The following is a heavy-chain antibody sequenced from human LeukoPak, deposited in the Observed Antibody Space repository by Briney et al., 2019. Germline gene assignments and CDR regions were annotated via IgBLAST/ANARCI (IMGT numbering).Heavy chain of an antibody. V-gene: IGHV3-23*01. CDR3: AEHDRDSSGWTQYYFDY. CDR2: ISGSGGST. J-gene: IGHJ4*02. CDR1: GFTFSSYA. D-gene: IGHD6-19*01. Sequence: GGSLRLSRAASGFTFSSYAMSWVRQAPGKGLEWVSAISGSGGSTYYADSVKGRFTISRDNSKNTLYLQMNSLRAEDTAVYYYAEHDRDSSGWTQYYFDYWGQGTLVTVSS.